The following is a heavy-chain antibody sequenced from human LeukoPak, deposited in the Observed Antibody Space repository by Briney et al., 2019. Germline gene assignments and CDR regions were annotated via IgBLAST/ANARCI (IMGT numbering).Heavy chain of an antibody. CDR1: GGSFSGYY. CDR2: INHSGST. V-gene: IGHV4-34*01. CDR3: ARKSRYYDSRLDY. J-gene: IGHJ4*02. Sequence: SETLSLTCAVYGGSFSGYYWSWIRQPPGKGLEWIGEINHSGSTNYNPSLKSRVTISVDTSKNQFSLKLSSVTAADTAVYYCARKSRYYDSRLDYLGQGTLVTVYS. D-gene: IGHD3-22*01.